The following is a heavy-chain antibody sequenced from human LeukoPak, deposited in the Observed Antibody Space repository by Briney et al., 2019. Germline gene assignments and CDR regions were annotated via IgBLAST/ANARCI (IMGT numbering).Heavy chain of an antibody. V-gene: IGHV4-61*02. CDR3: ARGIVVVAQLGFYFYYMDV. CDR2: IYTSGST. Sequence: SETLSLTCTVSGASISSGSYYWNWIRQPAGKGLEWIGRIYTSGSTNYNPSLKSRVTISVDTSKNQFSLELSSVTAADTAVYYCARGIVVVAQLGFYFYYMDVWGKGTTVTISS. D-gene: IGHD2-15*01. J-gene: IGHJ6*03. CDR1: GASISSGSYY.